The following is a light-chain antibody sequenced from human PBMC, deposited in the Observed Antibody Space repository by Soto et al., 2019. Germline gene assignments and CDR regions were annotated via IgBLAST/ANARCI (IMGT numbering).Light chain of an antibody. V-gene: IGLV2-14*01. CDR2: DVN. CDR1: SSDVGGYNY. J-gene: IGLJ1*01. CDR3: SSYTSSSTRV. Sequence: QSALTQPASVSGSPGQSITISCTGTSSDVGGYNYVSWYQQNPGKAPKLMIYDVNNRPSGVSYLFSGSKSGNTASLTISGLQAEDAADYYCSSYTSSSTRVFGTGTKVTVL.